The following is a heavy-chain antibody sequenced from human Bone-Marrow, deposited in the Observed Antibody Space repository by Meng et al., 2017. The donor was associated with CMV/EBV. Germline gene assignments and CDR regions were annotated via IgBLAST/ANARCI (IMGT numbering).Heavy chain of an antibody. CDR2: ISSSSSYI. CDR3: ARDAGPGWFDP. CDR1: GVTFSSYS. V-gene: IGHV3-21*01. Sequence: SCAASGVTFSSYSMNWVRQAPGKGLEWVSSISSSSSYIYYADSVKGRFTISRDNAKNSLYLQMNSLRAEDTAVYYCARDAGPGWFDPWGQGTLVTVSS. J-gene: IGHJ5*02.